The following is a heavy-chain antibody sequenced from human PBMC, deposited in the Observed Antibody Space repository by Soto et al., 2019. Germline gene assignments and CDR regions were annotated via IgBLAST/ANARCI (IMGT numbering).Heavy chain of an antibody. CDR1: GYIFTGYY. CDR2: ISPKSGDT. V-gene: IGHV1-2*02. J-gene: IGHJ4*02. Sequence: QVQLVQSGAEVQKSGASVKVSCEASGYIFTGYYIHWMRQAPGQGLEWMGWISPKSGDTNLAQNFQGRVTLTRDTSITTAYMELTRLKSDDTALYYCARGSPRMGALPTYWGQGTLLTVSS. CDR3: ARGSPRMGALPTY. D-gene: IGHD1-26*01.